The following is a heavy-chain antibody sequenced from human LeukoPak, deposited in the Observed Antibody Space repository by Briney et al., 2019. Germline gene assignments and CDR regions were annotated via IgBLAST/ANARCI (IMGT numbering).Heavy chain of an antibody. D-gene: IGHD6-19*01. CDR2: INHSGST. J-gene: IGHJ4*02. CDR3: ARGPRGLGMAGTFDY. Sequence: SETLSLTCAVYGGSFSEYDWSWIRQLPRKGLEWIAEINHSGSTNYNPSLKSRVTISVDTSKTQFSLKLSSVTAADTAVYYCARGPRGLGMAGTFDYWGQGTLVTVSS. V-gene: IGHV4-34*01. CDR1: GGSFSEYD.